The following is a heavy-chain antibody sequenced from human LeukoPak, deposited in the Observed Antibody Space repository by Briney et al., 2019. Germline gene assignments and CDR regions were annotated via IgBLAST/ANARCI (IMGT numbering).Heavy chain of an antibody. Sequence: GGSLRLSCAASGFTFSSYAMTWVRQAPGKGLEWVASIPGDGTRTYYTDSVKGRFTISRDNSKNTLYLQMNSLRADETAIYYCGSRPRADMGPLDYWGQGTLVTVSS. CDR2: IPGDGTRT. CDR3: GSRPRADMGPLDY. J-gene: IGHJ4*02. V-gene: IGHV3-23*01. CDR1: GFTFSSYA. D-gene: IGHD1-14*01.